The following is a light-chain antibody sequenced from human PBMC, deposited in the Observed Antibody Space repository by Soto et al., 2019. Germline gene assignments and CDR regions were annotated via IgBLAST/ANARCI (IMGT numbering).Light chain of an antibody. J-gene: IGKJ1*01. CDR1: QSVSSY. Sequence: EILLTQSPATRSLSPGERATLSCRASQSVSSYLAWYQQKPGQAPRLPIYDASNRATGIPARFSGSGSGTDFTLTISSLEPEDFAVYYCQQRSNWPWTFGQGTKVDIK. CDR2: DAS. CDR3: QQRSNWPWT. V-gene: IGKV3-11*01.